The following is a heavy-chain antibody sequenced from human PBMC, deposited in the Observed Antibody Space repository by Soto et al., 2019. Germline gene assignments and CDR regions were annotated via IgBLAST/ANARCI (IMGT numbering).Heavy chain of an antibody. CDR3: ARVLESKYSSSSGWFDP. V-gene: IGHV1-69*13. CDR1: GGTFSNYS. CDR2: ILPIFGTT. Sequence: SVKVSCKASGGTFSNYSFSWVRQAPGQGLQWMGGILPIFGTTKYAQRFQGRVTITADESTSTAYMEVSSLRSEDTGVYYCARVLESKYSSSSGWFDPWGPGTLVTVSS. D-gene: IGHD6-6*01. J-gene: IGHJ5*02.